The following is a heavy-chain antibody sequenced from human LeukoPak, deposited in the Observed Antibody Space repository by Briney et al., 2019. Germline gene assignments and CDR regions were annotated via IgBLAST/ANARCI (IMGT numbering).Heavy chain of an antibody. Sequence: GASVKVSCKASGYTFTSYYMHWVRQAPGQGLEWMGIINPSGGSTSYAQKFQGRVTMTRGMSTSTVYMELSSLRSEDTAVYYCARDSLPAADTAVLPPDYWGQGALVTVSS. J-gene: IGHJ4*02. CDR1: GYTFTSYY. D-gene: IGHD5-18*01. CDR3: ARDSLPAADTAVLPPDY. CDR2: INPSGGST. V-gene: IGHV1-46*01.